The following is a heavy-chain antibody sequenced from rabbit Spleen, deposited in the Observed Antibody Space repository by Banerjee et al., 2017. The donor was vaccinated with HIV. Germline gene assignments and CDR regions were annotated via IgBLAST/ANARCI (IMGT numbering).Heavy chain of an antibody. J-gene: IGHJ6*01. CDR3: ARDTGTSFSTYGMDL. Sequence: QSLEESGGGLVKPGGTLTLTCKASGISFGISDYMCWVRQAPGKGLEWIASIYPTNGVSYYANWAKGRFTISKTSSTTVTLQMTSLTAADTATYFCARDTGTSFSTYGMDLWGPGTLVTVS. D-gene: IGHD8-1*01. V-gene: IGHV1S40*01. CDR2: IYPTNGVS. CDR1: GISFGISDY.